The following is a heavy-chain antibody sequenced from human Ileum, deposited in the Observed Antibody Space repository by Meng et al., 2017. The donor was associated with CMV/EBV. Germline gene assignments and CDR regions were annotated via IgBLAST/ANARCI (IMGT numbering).Heavy chain of an antibody. D-gene: IGHD3-10*01. Sequence: YNFTTSPMNWVRQAPGQGLEWMGWINTNTGNPTYAQGFTGRHVFSLDTSVSTAYLEISSLKAEDTAVYYCASEVTMVRGLTVMSYFDSWGQGTLVTVSS. CDR3: ASEVTMVRGLTVMSYFDS. V-gene: IGHV7-4-1*02. CDR2: INTNTGNP. CDR1: YNFTTSP. J-gene: IGHJ4*02.